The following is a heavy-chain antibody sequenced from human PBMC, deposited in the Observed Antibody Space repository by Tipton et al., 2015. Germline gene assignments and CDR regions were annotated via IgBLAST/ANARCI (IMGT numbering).Heavy chain of an antibody. CDR3: ARAIPHYYGLENVGYYFAD. Sequence: TLSLTCSVSGGSISTYYWSWIRQSPGKGLEWIGYIDGSGSTSYNPALKSRLTMSVDTSKKEFSLMLSSVTAADTAVYYCARAIPHYYGLENVGYYFADWGQGTLVTVSS. V-gene: IGHV4-59*01. CDR2: IDGSGST. J-gene: IGHJ4*02. CDR1: GGSISTYY. D-gene: IGHD3/OR15-3a*01.